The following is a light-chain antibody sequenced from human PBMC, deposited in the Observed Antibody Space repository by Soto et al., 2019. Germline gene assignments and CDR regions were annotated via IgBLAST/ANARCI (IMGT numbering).Light chain of an antibody. CDR3: QQSFTSIFT. CDR2: SAT. J-gene: IGKJ3*01. Sequence: DIQLTQSPSSLSASVGDRVTITCRASQTIYQALNWSHQKPGKAPRLLISSATALQRGVPSRFSGSGYGAEFTLIISSMLPEDFGTYYCQQSFTSIFTFVPGTKVDV. CDR1: QTIYQA. V-gene: IGKV1-39*01.